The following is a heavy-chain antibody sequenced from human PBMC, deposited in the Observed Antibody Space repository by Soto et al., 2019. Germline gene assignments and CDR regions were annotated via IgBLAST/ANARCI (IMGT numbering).Heavy chain of an antibody. V-gene: IGHV3-21*01. D-gene: IGHD3-10*01. J-gene: IGHJ4*02. CDR3: ARSLVVRESYFDY. CDR2: ISSSSSYI. Sequence: EVQLVESGGGLVKPGGSLRLSCAASGFTFSSYSMNWVRQAPGKGLEWVSSISSSSSYIYYADSVKGRFTISRDNAKNSLYLQMNSLRAEDTAVYYCARSLVVRESYFDYWGQGTLVTVSS. CDR1: GFTFSSYS.